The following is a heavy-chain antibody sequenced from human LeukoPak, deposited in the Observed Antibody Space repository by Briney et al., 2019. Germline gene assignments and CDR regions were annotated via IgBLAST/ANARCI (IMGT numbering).Heavy chain of an antibody. D-gene: IGHD1-26*01. CDR2: MNPNTGNT. Sequence: ASVKVSCKASGYTFTSYDINWVRQATGQGLEWMGWMNPNTGNTGYAQKFQGRVNITRNTSISTAYMELSSLRSEDTAVYYCSISGSYYSGWYDYWGQGTLVTVSS. V-gene: IGHV1-8*03. CDR1: GYTFTSYD. CDR3: SISGSYYSGWYDY. J-gene: IGHJ4*02.